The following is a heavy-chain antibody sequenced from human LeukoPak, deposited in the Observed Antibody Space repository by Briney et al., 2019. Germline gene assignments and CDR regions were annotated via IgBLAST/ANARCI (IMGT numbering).Heavy chain of an antibody. CDR2: IYRTGSA. J-gene: IGHJ4*02. Sequence: SETLSLTCGVSGGSISNGNWWSWVRQPPGKGLEWIGEIYRTGSANYNPSLKSRVTISVDKSKNQFSLSLNSVTAADTAVYYCVRCGSYCLDYWGQGILVTVSS. CDR1: GGSISNGNW. CDR3: VRCGSYCLDY. V-gene: IGHV4-4*02. D-gene: IGHD1-26*01.